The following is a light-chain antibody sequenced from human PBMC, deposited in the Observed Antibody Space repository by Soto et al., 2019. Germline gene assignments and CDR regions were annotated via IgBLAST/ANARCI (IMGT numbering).Light chain of an antibody. CDR1: QGIRTW. V-gene: IGKV1D-16*01. CDR2: AAS. Sequence: DIQMTQCPSSLSASGGDRVNITCRSSQGIRTWLAWYQQKPERAPKSLIHAASRLQSGVPPRFSGSGSETDVTLTISSLQPEDFATYYCQPDNRYPLTFGQGTKVEIK. CDR3: QPDNRYPLT. J-gene: IGKJ1*01.